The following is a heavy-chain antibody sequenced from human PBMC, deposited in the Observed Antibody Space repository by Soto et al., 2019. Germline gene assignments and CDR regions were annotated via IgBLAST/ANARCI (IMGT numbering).Heavy chain of an antibody. D-gene: IGHD3-10*01. Sequence: PGESLKISCKGSGYSFTSYWISWVRQIPGKGLEWMGRIDPSDSYTNYSPSFQGHVTISADKSISTAYLQWSSLKASDTAMYYCARHYYYYYGMDVWGQGTTVTVSS. CDR2: IDPSDSYT. CDR3: ARHYYYYYGMDV. V-gene: IGHV5-10-1*01. J-gene: IGHJ6*02. CDR1: GYSFTSYW.